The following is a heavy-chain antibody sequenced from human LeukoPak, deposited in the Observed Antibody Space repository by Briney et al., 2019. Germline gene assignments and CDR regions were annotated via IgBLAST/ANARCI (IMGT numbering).Heavy chain of an antibody. CDR3: ARDKRGGFDY. J-gene: IGHJ4*02. Sequence: PSETLSLTCTVSGDSISTSNSYWGWIRQPPGKGLEWIGSIYHSGSTYYNPSLKSRVTISVDTSKNQFSLKLSSVTAADTAVYYCARDKRGGFDYWGQGTLVTVSS. V-gene: IGHV4-39*07. CDR1: GDSISTSNSY. CDR2: IYHSGST. D-gene: IGHD3-16*01.